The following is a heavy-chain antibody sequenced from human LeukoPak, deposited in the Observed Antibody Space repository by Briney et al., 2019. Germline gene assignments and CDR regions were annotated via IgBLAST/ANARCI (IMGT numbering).Heavy chain of an antibody. CDR2: MNPNSGGT. CDR3: ARVLNGWDLQPFDC. V-gene: IGHV1-2*02. J-gene: IGHJ4*02. Sequence: ALVKVSRKASGYNFTGYHLHWVRQAPGQGLEWMGNMNPNSGGTNSAQKFQGRVIMTRDTSISTAYMELNRLRSDDTAVYYCARVLNGWDLQPFDCWGQGTLVTVSS. CDR1: GYNFTGYH. D-gene: IGHD1-26*01.